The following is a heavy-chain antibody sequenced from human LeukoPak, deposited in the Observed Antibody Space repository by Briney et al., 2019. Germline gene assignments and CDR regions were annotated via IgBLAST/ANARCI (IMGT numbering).Heavy chain of an antibody. V-gene: IGHV3-33*06. CDR2: IWSDGSDK. CDR3: AKDLRGYIYGYLAFDI. Sequence: PGGSLRLSCAASGFTFSHYGMHWVRQTPGAGLEWVAVIWSDGSDKYYAKSVKGRFTISRDNSKNSLFLQMNSLRAEDTAVYYCAKDLRGYIYGYLAFDIWGQGTMVTVSS. CDR1: GFTFSHYG. D-gene: IGHD5-18*01. J-gene: IGHJ3*02.